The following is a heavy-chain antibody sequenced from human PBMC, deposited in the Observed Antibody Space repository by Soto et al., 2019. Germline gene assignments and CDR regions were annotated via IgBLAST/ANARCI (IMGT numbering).Heavy chain of an antibody. CDR2: IKQDGTKK. J-gene: IGHJ4*02. CDR1: GFSFDIYW. CDR3: ARENTGLGVR. Sequence: GGSLRLSCAASGFSFDIYWMNWVRQAPGKGLEWVANIKQDGTKKNYVDSVKGRFTISRDNAKNSLFLQMNSLRSEDTAVYYCARENTGLGVRWGQGTLVTVSS. V-gene: IGHV3-7*01. D-gene: IGHD5-12*01.